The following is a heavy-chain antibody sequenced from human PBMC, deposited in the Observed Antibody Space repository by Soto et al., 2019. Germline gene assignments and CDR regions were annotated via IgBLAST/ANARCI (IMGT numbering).Heavy chain of an antibody. CDR3: ARDDCTTGVCYIGY. D-gene: IGHD2-8*01. Sequence: ASVKVSCKASGYSFISYGINWVRQAPGQGLEWMGWINAYNGYTNYAQKLQGRVTLTADTSTSTAYMELRSLRSDDTAVYFCARDDCTTGVCYIGYWGQGTLVTVSS. V-gene: IGHV1-18*04. CDR1: GYSFISYG. CDR2: INAYNGYT. J-gene: IGHJ4*02.